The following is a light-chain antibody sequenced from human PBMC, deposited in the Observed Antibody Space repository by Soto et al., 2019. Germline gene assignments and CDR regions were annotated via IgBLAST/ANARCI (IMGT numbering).Light chain of an antibody. CDR2: DVN. CDR3: WSYAGSYIWV. J-gene: IGLJ3*02. CDR1: SSDVGGYKY. Sequence: QSALTQPRSVSGSLGQSVTISCTGTSSDVGGYKYVSGYKQCPGKAPKLMIYDVNERPSGVPDRFSGTKSGNAASLTISGLEAEDEADYYFWSYAGSYIWVFGGGTKLTVL. V-gene: IGLV2-11*01.